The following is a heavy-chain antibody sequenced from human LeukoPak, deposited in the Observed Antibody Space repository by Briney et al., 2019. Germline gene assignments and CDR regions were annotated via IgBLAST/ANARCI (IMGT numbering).Heavy chain of an antibody. D-gene: IGHD2-15*01. Sequence: ASVKVSCKASGYTFTSYDINWVRQATGQGLEWMGWMNPNSGNTGYAQKFQGRVTMTRNTSISTAYMELSSLRSEDTAVYYCARVYCSGGSCYVRYFQHWGQGTLVTVSS. V-gene: IGHV1-8*01. J-gene: IGHJ1*01. CDR1: GYTFTSYD. CDR2: MNPNSGNT. CDR3: ARVYCSGGSCYVRYFQH.